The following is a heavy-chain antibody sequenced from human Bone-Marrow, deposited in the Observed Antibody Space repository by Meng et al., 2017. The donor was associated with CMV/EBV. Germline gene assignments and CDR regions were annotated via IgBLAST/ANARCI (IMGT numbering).Heavy chain of an antibody. CDR3: ARDRFRHGMDV. CDR1: GFTFSSYS. J-gene: IGHJ6*02. V-gene: IGHV3-21*04. D-gene: IGHD3-10*01. CDR2: ISSSSSYI. Sequence: SLKISCAASGFTFSSYSMNWVRQAPGKGLEWVSSISSSSSYIYYADSVKGRFTISRDNAKNSLYLQMNSLRAEDTAVYYCARDRFRHGMDVWGQGTTVTVSS.